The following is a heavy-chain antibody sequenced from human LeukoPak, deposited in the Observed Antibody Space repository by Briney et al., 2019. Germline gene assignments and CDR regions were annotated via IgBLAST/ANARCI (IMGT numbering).Heavy chain of an antibody. V-gene: IGHV3-9*01. Sequence: GGSLRLSCAASGFTFDDYAMHWVRQAPGKGLEWVSGISWNSGSIGYADSVKGRFTISRDNAKNSLCLQMNSLRAEDTALYYCAKVGGSIDYWGQGTLVTVSS. CDR2: ISWNSGSI. CDR3: AKVGGSIDY. CDR1: GFTFDDYA. J-gene: IGHJ4*02.